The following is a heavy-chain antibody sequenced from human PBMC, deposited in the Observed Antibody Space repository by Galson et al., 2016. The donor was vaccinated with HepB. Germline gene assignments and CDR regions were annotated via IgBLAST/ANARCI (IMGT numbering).Heavy chain of an antibody. CDR1: EGSMSDYF. J-gene: IGHJ4*02. D-gene: IGHD6-13*01. CDR3: AREDRSLWYPLFDL. Sequence: TCTVSEGSMSDYFWSWIRQPAGKGLEWIGRIYSSGTSNYNPSLKSRVTMSLDTSKNHISLRLTSVTAADTAIYYCAREDRSLWYPLFDLWGRGTLITVSP. V-gene: IGHV4-4*07. CDR2: IYSSGTS.